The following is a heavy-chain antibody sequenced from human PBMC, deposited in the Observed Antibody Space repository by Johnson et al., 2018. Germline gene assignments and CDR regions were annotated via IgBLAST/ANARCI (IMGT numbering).Heavy chain of an antibody. CDR1: GFTFSSYW. CDR2: INSDGSST. D-gene: IGHD6-6*01. J-gene: IGHJ6*02. V-gene: IGHV3-74*01. CDR3: AIDIAARRGGGYYYYGMDV. Sequence: VQLQESGGGLVQXGGSLRLSCVASGFTFSSYWMHWVRQAPGKGLVWVSRINSDGSSTSYADSVKGRFTISRDNAKNTLYLQMNSLRAEDTAVYYCAIDIAARRGGGYYYYGMDVWGQGTTVTVSS.